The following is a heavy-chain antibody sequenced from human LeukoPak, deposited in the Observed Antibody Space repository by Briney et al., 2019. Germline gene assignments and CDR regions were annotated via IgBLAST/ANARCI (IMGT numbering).Heavy chain of an antibody. CDR1: GFTFSSYE. CDR3: ARGTDSSSYTHWFDP. D-gene: IGHD6-13*01. Sequence: GGSLRLSCAASGFTFSSYEMNWVRQAPGKGLEWVSYISSSGSTIYYADSVKGRFTISRDNAKNSLYLQMNSLRAEDTAVYYCARGTDSSSYTHWFDPWGQGTLVTVSS. V-gene: IGHV3-48*03. J-gene: IGHJ5*02. CDR2: ISSSGSTI.